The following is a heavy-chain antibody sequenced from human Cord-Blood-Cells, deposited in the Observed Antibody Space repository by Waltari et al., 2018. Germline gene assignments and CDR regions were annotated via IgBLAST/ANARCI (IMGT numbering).Heavy chain of an antibody. D-gene: IGHD4-17*01. J-gene: IGHJ5*02. V-gene: IGHV4-59*08. Sequence: QVQLQESGPGLVKPSETLSLTCTVSGGSISSYYWSWIRQPPGKGLEWIGYIYYSGSTNYNPSLKSRVTISVDTSKNQFSLKLSSVIAADTAVYYCARGGDYWFDPWGQGTLVTVSS. CDR1: GGSISSYY. CDR2: IYYSGST. CDR3: ARGGDYWFDP.